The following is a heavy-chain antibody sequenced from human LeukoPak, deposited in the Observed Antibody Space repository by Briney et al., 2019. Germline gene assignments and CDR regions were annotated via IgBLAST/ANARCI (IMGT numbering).Heavy chain of an antibody. CDR1: GYTFTGYY. Sequence: ASVKVSCKASGYTFTGYYMHWVRQAPGQGLEWMGWINPNSGGTNYAQKFQGRVTMTRDTSISTAYMELSRLRSDDTAVYYCARDLTNLRGVSPIDYWGQGTLVTVSS. D-gene: IGHD3-10*01. CDR2: INPNSGGT. V-gene: IGHV1-2*02. CDR3: ARDLTNLRGVSPIDY. J-gene: IGHJ4*02.